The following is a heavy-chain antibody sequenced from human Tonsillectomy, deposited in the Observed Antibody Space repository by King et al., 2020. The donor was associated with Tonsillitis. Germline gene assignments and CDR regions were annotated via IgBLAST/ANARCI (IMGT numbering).Heavy chain of an antibody. CDR3: ARGSGGYSYDSLDY. J-gene: IGHJ4*02. V-gene: IGHV1-69*01. D-gene: IGHD5-18*01. CDR1: GGTFNSYA. CDR2: IIPIFGTA. Sequence: VQLVESGAEVKKPGSSVKVSCKASGGTFNSYAISWVRQAPGQGLEWMGGIIPIFGTANYAQKFQGRVTITADESTSTAYMELSSLRSEDTAVYYCARGSGGYSYDSLDYWGQGTLVTVSS.